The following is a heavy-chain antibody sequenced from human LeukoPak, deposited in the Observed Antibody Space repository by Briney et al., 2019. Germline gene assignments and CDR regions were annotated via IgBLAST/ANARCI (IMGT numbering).Heavy chain of an antibody. CDR3: ARPSIAGYNWFDP. J-gene: IGHJ5*02. V-gene: IGHV1-46*01. D-gene: IGHD6-6*01. Sequence: GASVKVSCKASGYTFTSYYMHWVRQAPGQGLEWMGIINPSGGGTSYAQKFQGRVTMTRDTSISTAYMELSRLRSDDTAVYYCARPSIAGYNWFDPWGQGTLVTVSS. CDR2: INPSGGGT. CDR1: GYTFTSYY.